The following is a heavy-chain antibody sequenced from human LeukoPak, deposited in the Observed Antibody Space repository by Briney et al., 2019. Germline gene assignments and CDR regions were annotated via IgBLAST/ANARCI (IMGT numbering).Heavy chain of an antibody. CDR2: ISSSSSYI. J-gene: IGHJ4*02. Sequence: PGGSLRLSCAASGFTFSSYSMNWVRQAPGKGLEWVSAISSSSSYIYYADSVKGRFTISRDNAKNSLYLQMNSLRAEDTAVYYCARDPNLRSLHPQSHDYWGQGTLVTVSS. CDR1: GFTFSSYS. CDR3: ARDPNLRSLHPQSHDY. D-gene: IGHD3-3*01. V-gene: IGHV3-21*01.